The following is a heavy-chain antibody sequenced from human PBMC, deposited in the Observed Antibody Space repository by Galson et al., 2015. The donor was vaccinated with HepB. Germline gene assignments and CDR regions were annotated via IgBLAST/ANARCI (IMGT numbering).Heavy chain of an antibody. J-gene: IGHJ6*02. CDR3: ATEPGYSSSWYYYYGMDV. CDR1: GFTFSSYG. CDR2: ISYDGSNK. Sequence: SLRLSCAASGFTFSSYGMHWVRQAPGKGLEWVAVISYDGSNKYYADSVKGRFTISRDNSKNTLYLQMNSLRAEDTAVYYCATEPGYSSSWYYYYGMDVWGQGTTVTVSS. V-gene: IGHV3-30*03. D-gene: IGHD6-13*01.